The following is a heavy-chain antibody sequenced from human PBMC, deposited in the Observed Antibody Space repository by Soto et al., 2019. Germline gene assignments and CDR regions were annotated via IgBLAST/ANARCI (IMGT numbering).Heavy chain of an antibody. V-gene: IGHV4-31*03. CDR1: GGSISSGGYY. J-gene: IGHJ3*02. Sequence: PSETLSLTCTVSGGSISSGGYYWSWIRQHPGKGLEWIGYIYYSGSTYYNPSLKSRVTISVDTSKNKFSLKLSSVTAADTALYYCAREGDPYYGSGSYYAFDIWGQGTMVTVSS. D-gene: IGHD3-10*01. CDR3: AREGDPYYGSGSYYAFDI. CDR2: IYYSGST.